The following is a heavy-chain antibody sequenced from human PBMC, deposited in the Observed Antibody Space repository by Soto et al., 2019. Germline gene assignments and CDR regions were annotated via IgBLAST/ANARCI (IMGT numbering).Heavy chain of an antibody. J-gene: IGHJ4*02. D-gene: IGHD6-19*01. CDR3: ARGPVAGVVGY. CDR1: GGSFSGYY. V-gene: IGHV4-34*01. CDR2: INHSGST. Sequence: QVQLQQWGAGLLKPSETLSLTCAVYGGSFSGYYWSWIRQPPGKGLEWIGEINHSGSTNYNPSLKSRVTISGDTSTNQFSLKLSSVTAADTAVYYCARGPVAGVVGYWGQGTLVTVSS.